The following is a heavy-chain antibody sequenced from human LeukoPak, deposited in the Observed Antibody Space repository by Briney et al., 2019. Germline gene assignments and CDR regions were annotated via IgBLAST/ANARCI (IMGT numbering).Heavy chain of an antibody. J-gene: IGHJ3*02. D-gene: IGHD2-2*01. CDR3: AREYAELLSGRGRAFDI. V-gene: IGHV4-59*01. Sequence: SETLSLTCTVSGGSISSYYWSWIRQPPGKGLEWIGYIYYSGSTNYNPSLKSRVTISVDTSKNQFSLKLGSVTAADTAVYYCAREYAELLSGRGRAFDIWGQGTMVTVSS. CDR2: IYYSGST. CDR1: GGSISSYY.